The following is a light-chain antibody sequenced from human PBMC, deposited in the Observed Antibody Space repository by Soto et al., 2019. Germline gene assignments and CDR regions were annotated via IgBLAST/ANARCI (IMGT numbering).Light chain of an antibody. Sequence: PGERVTLSCRASQSVSSSYLTWYQQKPGQAPRLLIYGASTRATSIPARFSGSGSGTDFTLTISSLQPEDFAVYYCQQDYTLFTFGPGTKVDIK. CDR2: GAS. CDR1: QSVSSSY. J-gene: IGKJ3*01. CDR3: QQDYTLFT. V-gene: IGKV3D-7*01.